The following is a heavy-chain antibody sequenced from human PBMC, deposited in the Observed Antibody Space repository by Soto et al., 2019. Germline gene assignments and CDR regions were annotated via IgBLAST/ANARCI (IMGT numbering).Heavy chain of an antibody. CDR3: ATLGGSSSWYDY. CDR1: GFTFSSYG. V-gene: IGHV3-30*03. J-gene: IGHJ4*02. CDR2: ISYDGSNK. Sequence: GALRLSCAASGFTFSSYGMHWVRQAPGKGLEWVAVISYDGSNKYYADSVKGRFTISRDNSKNTLYLQMNSLRAEDTAVYYCATLGGSSSWYDYWGQGT. D-gene: IGHD6-13*01.